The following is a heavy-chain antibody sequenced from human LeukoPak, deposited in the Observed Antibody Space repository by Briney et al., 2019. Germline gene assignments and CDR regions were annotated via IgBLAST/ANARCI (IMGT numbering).Heavy chain of an antibody. Sequence: GASVNVSCKASGYTFTTYWIQWVRQAPGQGLEWVALINPNDGSTTYAHKFQGRVTMTRDTSTSTVYMDLSRLTSEDTAVYYCVRAPRDSSTMLDYWGQGTLVTVSS. CDR2: INPNDGST. V-gene: IGHV1-46*01. D-gene: IGHD6-13*01. J-gene: IGHJ4*02. CDR3: VRAPRDSSTMLDY. CDR1: GYTFTTYW.